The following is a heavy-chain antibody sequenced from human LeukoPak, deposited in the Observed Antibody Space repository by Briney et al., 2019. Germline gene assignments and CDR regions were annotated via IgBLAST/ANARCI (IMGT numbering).Heavy chain of an antibody. CDR1: GGPLSGYY. CDR3: AREGLRYFDWLLNYYMDV. CDR2: INHSGST. Sequence: AETLSLTCAVYGGPLSGYYWRWIRQPPGKGLEWIGEINHSGSTNYNPSLKSRVTISVDTSKNQFSLKLSSVTAADTAVYYCAREGLRYFDWLLNYYMDVWGKGTTVTVSS. V-gene: IGHV4-34*01. D-gene: IGHD3-9*01. J-gene: IGHJ6*03.